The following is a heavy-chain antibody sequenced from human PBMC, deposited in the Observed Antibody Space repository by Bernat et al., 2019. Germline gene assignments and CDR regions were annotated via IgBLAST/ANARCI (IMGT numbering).Heavy chain of an antibody. V-gene: IGHV3-15*01. J-gene: IGHJ4*02. CDR2: IKRKIDGETI. Sequence: QMEESGGGLVKPGGSLRLSCVASGFQISDAWVSWVRQAPGKGLEWIANIKRKIDGETIDYAAPVKGRVSISRDDSKNTAFLPMNSLKTEDTAVYFCTTGYGSDWYGWGQGTLVTVSS. CDR3: TTGYGSDWYG. D-gene: IGHD6-13*01. CDR1: GFQISDAW.